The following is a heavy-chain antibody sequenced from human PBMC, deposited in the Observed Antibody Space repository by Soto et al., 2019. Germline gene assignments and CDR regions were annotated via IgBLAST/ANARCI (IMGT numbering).Heavy chain of an antibody. CDR2: IYYSGST. D-gene: IGHD3-10*01. CDR3: ARGPFAGGCDC. Sequence: SETLSLTCTVSGGSVSSGSYYWSWIRQPPGKGLEWIGYIYYSGSTNYNPSLKSRVTISVDTSKNQFSLKLSSVTAADTAVYYCARGPFAGGCDCWGQGTLVTVSS. CDR1: GGSVSSGSYY. V-gene: IGHV4-61*01. J-gene: IGHJ4*02.